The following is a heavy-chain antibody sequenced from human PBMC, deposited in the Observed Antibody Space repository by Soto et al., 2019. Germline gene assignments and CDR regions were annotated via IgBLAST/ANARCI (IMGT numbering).Heavy chain of an antibody. CDR3: ARGEQYSGRIFDY. V-gene: IGHV6-1*01. CDR2: TYYRSKWYY. J-gene: IGHJ4*01. CDR1: GDXVSSNSAG. D-gene: IGHD1-26*01. Sequence: QXLSLTCAITGDXVSSNSAGWSWVRQSPSRGLEWLGRTYYRSKWYYEYAVSVRGRITINPDTSKNQYSLQLNSVTTEDTAVYFCARGEQYSGRIFDYWGQGTLGTVS.